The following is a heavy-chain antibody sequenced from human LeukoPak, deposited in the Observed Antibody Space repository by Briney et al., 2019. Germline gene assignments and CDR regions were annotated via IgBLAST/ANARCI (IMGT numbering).Heavy chain of an antibody. CDR2: IYTSGST. CDR1: GGSISSSSYY. V-gene: IGHV4-61*05. CDR3: ARATAGVGGHYGDYPRFTRNYYYYYMDV. Sequence: PSETLSLTCTVSGGSISSSSYYWGWIRQPPGKGLEWIGRIYTSGSTNYNPSLKSRVTMSVDTSKNQFSLKLSSVTAADTAVYYCARATAGVGGHYGDYPRFTRNYYYYYMDVWGKGTTVTISS. J-gene: IGHJ6*03. D-gene: IGHD4-17*01.